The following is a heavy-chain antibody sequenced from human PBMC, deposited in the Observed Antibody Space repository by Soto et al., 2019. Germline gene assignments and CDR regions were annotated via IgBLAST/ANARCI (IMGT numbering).Heavy chain of an antibody. Sequence: LSLTCAVSGYSISSGYYWGWIRQPPGKGLEWIGSIYHSGSTYYNPSLKSRVTISVDTSKNQFSLKLSSVTAADTAVYYCARECGGDCYWFDPWGQGTLVTVSS. CDR2: IYHSGST. CDR1: GYSISSGYY. CDR3: ARECGGDCYWFDP. V-gene: IGHV4-38-2*02. J-gene: IGHJ5*02. D-gene: IGHD2-21*02.